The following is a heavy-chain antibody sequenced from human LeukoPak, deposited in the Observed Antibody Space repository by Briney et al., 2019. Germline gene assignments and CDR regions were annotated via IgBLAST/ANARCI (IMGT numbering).Heavy chain of an antibody. V-gene: IGHV6-1*01. Sequence: SQTLSLTFAISGDSVSSNSAAWNWLRQSPSRGLEWLGRTFYRSNWYNEYGVSVKSRITINPDTSKNRFSLHLNSVTPEDTAIYYCAGGTGTFDSWGQGTLVTVSS. J-gene: IGHJ4*02. CDR1: GDSVSSNSAA. CDR3: AGGTGTFDS. D-gene: IGHD7-27*01. CDR2: TFYRSNWYN.